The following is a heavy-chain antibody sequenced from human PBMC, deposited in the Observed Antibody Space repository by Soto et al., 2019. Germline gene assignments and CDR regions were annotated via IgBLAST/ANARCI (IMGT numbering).Heavy chain of an antibody. V-gene: IGHV4-59*01. CDR2: IYYLGST. D-gene: IGHD3-10*01. Sequence: LSLTCSVSGGSMSEYFWSWIRQSPGKGLEWIGYIYYLGSTDYNPSLKSRITISVDTSKRQFSLRLTSVTAADTAVYYCARDGYDGSGSPYPAYWGPGTQVTVSS. CDR1: GGSMSEYF. CDR3: ARDGYDGSGSPYPAY. J-gene: IGHJ4*02.